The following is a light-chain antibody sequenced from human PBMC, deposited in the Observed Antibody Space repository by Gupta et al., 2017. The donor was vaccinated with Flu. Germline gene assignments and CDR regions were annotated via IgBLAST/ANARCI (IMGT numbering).Light chain of an antibody. CDR1: QSINHY. J-gene: IGKJ2*01. V-gene: IGKV1-39*01. Sequence: DIQMTQSPPSLSASVGDRVTITCRASQSINHYLNWYQQKPGKAPKLLNFDASSLESGVPSRFSGTGSGTDFTLTISSLQPEDFATYFCQQSYSDPPTFGQGTKLEIK. CDR2: DAS. CDR3: QQSYSDPPT.